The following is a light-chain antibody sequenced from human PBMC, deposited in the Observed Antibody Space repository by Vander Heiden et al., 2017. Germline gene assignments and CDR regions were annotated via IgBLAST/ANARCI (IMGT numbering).Light chain of an antibody. CDR3: QTWGTGIRV. CDR2: LNSDGSH. J-gene: IGLJ3*02. Sequence: QLVLAQSPSASASLVASVKLTCTLRSGHSSYAIAWHQQQPEKGPRYLMKLNSDGSHSKGDGIPDRFSGSSSGAERYLTISSLQSEDEADYYCQTWGTGIRVFGGGTKLTVL. V-gene: IGLV4-69*01. CDR1: SGHSSYA.